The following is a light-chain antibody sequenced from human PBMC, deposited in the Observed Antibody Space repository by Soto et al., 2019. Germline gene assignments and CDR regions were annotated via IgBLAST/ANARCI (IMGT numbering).Light chain of an antibody. J-gene: IGKJ2*01. CDR2: GAS. V-gene: IGKV3-20*01. CDR1: QRVSSSY. Sequence: EIVLTQSPGTLSLSPGERVTLSCRASQRVSSSYLAWYQQKPGQAPRLLIFGASSRATGIPDRFSGSGSGTDFTLTISRLEPEDFAVYYCQQYGSLPPYTFGQGTKLEIK. CDR3: QQYGSLPPYT.